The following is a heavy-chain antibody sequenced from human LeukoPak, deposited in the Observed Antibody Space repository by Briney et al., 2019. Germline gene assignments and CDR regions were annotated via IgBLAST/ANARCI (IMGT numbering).Heavy chain of an antibody. J-gene: IGHJ6*02. CDR3: ARDQKYYDFWSGYSSHYGMDV. CDR1: GFTFSSYS. CDR2: ISSSSSTI. V-gene: IGHV3-48*01. Sequence: GGSLRLSCAASGFTFSSYSMNWVRQAPGKGLEWVSYISSSSSTIYHADSVKGRFTISRDSAKNSLYLQMNSLRAEDTAVYYCARDQKYYDFWSGYSSHYGMDVWGQGTTVTVSS. D-gene: IGHD3-3*01.